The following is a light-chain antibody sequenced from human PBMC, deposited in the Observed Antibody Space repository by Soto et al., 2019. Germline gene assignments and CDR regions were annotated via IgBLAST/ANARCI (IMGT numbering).Light chain of an antibody. CDR2: DVS. Sequence: QSALTQPASVSGSLGQSVTISCTGTVGYVGTYDFVSWYQQHPGKAPKLLIFDVSSRPSGISNRFSGSKSGDTASLTISGLQAEDEADYYCNAYLTNFVAFGGGTKLTVL. J-gene: IGLJ2*01. V-gene: IGLV2-14*03. CDR3: NAYLTNFVA. CDR1: VGYVGTYDF.